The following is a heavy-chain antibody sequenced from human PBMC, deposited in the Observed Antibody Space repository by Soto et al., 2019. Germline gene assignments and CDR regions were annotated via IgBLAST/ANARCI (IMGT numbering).Heavy chain of an antibody. CDR3: AKDRYCSSTSCHQAFDY. CDR1: GFPFTSYA. Sequence: GGSLRLSCAASGFPFTSYAMSWVRQAPGKGLEWVSVISGSGGSTKYADSVKGRFTISRDSSKNTLYLQMNSLRAEDTAIYYCAKDRYCSSTSCHQAFDYWGQGTLVTVS. V-gene: IGHV3-23*01. D-gene: IGHD2-2*01. CDR2: ISGSGGST. J-gene: IGHJ4*02.